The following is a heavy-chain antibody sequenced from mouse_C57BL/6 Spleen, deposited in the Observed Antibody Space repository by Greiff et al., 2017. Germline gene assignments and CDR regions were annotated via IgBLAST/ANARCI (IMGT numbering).Heavy chain of an antibody. Sequence: EVKLVESGPGLVKPSQSLSLTCTVTGYSITSGYDWHWIRHFPGNQLEWMGYISYSGSTNYNPSLKRRITFTHDTSNNHFFLKLNSVSAVDTATYYCARDSGPYCYGWFAYWGQGTLVTVSA. CDR3: ARDSGPYCYGWFAY. D-gene: IGHD2-12*01. CDR2: ISYSGST. J-gene: IGHJ3*01. CDR1: GYSITSGYD. V-gene: IGHV3-1*01.